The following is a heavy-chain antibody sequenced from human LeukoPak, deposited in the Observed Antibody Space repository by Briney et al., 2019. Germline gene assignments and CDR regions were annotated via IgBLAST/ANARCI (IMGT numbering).Heavy chain of an antibody. CDR1: GFSVSTNY. D-gene: IGHD6-19*01. J-gene: IGHJ4*02. V-gene: IGHV3-7*01. CDR3: ARDLGFSSEDY. CDR2: INPDGGDR. Sequence: GGSLRLSCAASGFSVSTNYMSWVRQAPGKGLEWVANINPDGGDRYYVDSVKGRFTISRDNAENSLYMQMNSLRAEDTAVYYCARDLGFSSEDYWGQGTLVTVSS.